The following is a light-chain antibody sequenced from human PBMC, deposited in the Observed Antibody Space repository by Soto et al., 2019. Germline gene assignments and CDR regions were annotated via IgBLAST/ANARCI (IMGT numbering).Light chain of an antibody. J-gene: IGLJ2*01. CDR2: DVS. CDR3: CSYAGNNTFV. CDR1: SSDVGGYNY. Sequence: QSALTQPRSVSGSPGQSVTVSCTGTSSDVGGYNYVSWYQQYPGKAPQLMIYDVSKRPSGVPNRFSGSKSGDTASLTISGPQAEDDADYYCCSYAGNNTFVFGGGTKLTVL. V-gene: IGLV2-11*01.